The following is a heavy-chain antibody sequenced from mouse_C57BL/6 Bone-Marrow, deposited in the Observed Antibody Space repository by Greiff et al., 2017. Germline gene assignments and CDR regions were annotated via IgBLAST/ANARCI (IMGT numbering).Heavy chain of an antibody. V-gene: IGHV5-4*01. CDR2: ISDGGSYT. CDR3: TRDGCFFAY. D-gene: IGHD2-2*01. CDR1: GFTFSSYA. J-gene: IGHJ3*01. Sequence: EVQLVEPGGGLVKPGGSLKLSCAASGFTFSSYAMSWVRQTPEKRLEWVATISDGGSYTYYPDNVKGRFTISRDTATNNLYLQMSHLKSEDTAMYYCTRDGCFFAYWGQGTLVTVSA.